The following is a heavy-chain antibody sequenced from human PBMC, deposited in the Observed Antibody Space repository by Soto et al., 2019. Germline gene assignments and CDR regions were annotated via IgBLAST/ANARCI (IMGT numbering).Heavy chain of an antibody. J-gene: IGHJ5*02. CDR2: IYHSGST. Sequence: PXGTLTLTCAVSGGSISSSNWWSCVRQPPGKGLEWIGEIYHSGSTIYNPSLKSRVTISVDKSKNQLSLKLSSVTAADTAVYYCARARELAWFDPWGQGTLVTVSS. V-gene: IGHV4-4*02. CDR3: ARARELAWFDP. D-gene: IGHD3-10*01. CDR1: GGSISSSNW.